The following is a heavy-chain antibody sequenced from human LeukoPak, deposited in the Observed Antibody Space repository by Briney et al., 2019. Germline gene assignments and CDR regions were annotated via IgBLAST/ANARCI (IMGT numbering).Heavy chain of an antibody. CDR3: AAHPNWGSGFY. Sequence: KPSETLSLTCTVSGGSISSYYWSWIRQPPGKGLEWIGYIYYSGSTNYNPSLKSRVTISVDTSKNQFSLKLSSVTAADTAVYYCAAHPNWGSGFYWGQGTLVTVSS. CDR1: GGSISSYY. J-gene: IGHJ4*02. D-gene: IGHD7-27*01. V-gene: IGHV4-59*08. CDR2: IYYSGST.